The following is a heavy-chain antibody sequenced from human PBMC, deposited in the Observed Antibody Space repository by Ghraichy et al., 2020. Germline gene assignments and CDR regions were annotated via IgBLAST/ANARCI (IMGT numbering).Heavy chain of an antibody. Sequence: SETLSLTCTVSGGSISSFSCYWGWVRQPPGQGLEWIGSIYYSGTYNNPSVNPSVKSRVTISVDTSKNQFSLKLSSVTAADTAVYFCASQYSRSYTEYLDYWGQGALVTVSS. CDR2: IYYSGTYNNP. D-gene: IGHD6-6*01. J-gene: IGHJ4*02. CDR3: ASQYSRSYTEYLDY. V-gene: IGHV4-39*01. CDR1: GGSISSFSCY.